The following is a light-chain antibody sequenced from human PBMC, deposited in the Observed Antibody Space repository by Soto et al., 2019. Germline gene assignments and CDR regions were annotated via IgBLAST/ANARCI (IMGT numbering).Light chain of an antibody. Sequence: DIQMTQSLATLSASEGDRVIITCRASQSISSWLAWYQQKPGKAPKLLIYKASSLESGVPSRFSGSGSGTDITLTISSLQPDEVAPYYCQQYSGYSRTFGQGTKVEIK. J-gene: IGKJ1*01. CDR1: QSISSW. CDR2: KAS. V-gene: IGKV1-5*03. CDR3: QQYSGYSRT.